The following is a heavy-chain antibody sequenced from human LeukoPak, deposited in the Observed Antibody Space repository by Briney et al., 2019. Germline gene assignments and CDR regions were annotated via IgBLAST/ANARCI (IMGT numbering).Heavy chain of an antibody. D-gene: IGHD3-3*01. Sequence: GESLRISCKGSGYTSSSYRIGWVRQMPGKGLEWMGIIYPGDSDTRYSPSLQGQVTISVDTSIGTAYLQWSSLKASDTAIYYCARQNDFRLDYWGQGTLVTVSS. CDR2: IYPGDSDT. CDR3: ARQNDFRLDY. J-gene: IGHJ4*02. V-gene: IGHV5-51*01. CDR1: GYTSSSYR.